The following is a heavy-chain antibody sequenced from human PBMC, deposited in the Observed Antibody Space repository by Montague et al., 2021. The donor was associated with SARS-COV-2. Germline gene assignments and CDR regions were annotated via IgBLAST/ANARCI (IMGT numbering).Heavy chain of an antibody. CDR3: ARHLAISGPAAVSDY. D-gene: IGHD2-2*01. J-gene: IGHJ4*02. CDR1: GDSISSGYFY. CDR2: IHYSGIT. Sequence: SETLSLTCTVSGDSISSGYFYWGWIRQPPGKGLEWVGTIHYSGITSYNPSPKSRVTISVDTSRNQFSLKLSSVTAADTAIYYCARHLAISGPAAVSDYWGQGTLVTVSS. V-gene: IGHV4-39*01.